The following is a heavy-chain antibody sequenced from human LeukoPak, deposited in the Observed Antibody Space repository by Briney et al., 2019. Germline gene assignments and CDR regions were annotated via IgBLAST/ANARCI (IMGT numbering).Heavy chain of an antibody. Sequence: GGSLRLSCAASGFTFSSYEMNWVRQAPGKGLEWVGRIKSKTDGGTTDYAAPVKGRFTISRDDSKNTLYLQMNSLKTEDTAVYYCTTDQSSGYSGDYWGQGTLVTVSS. J-gene: IGHJ4*02. V-gene: IGHV3-15*01. CDR1: GFTFSSYE. D-gene: IGHD3-22*01. CDR2: IKSKTDGGTT. CDR3: TTDQSSGYSGDY.